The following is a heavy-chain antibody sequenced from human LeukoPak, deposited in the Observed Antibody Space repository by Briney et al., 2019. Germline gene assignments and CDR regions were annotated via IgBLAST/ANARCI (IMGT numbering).Heavy chain of an antibody. J-gene: IGHJ5*02. CDR3: AKGLAGTDWFDP. Sequence: GGSLRLSCGASGITFSSYSMNWVRQAPGKGLEWVSYISSSGSTKYYADSVKGRFTISRDNARNSLYLQMNSLRAEDTAVYYCAKGLAGTDWFDPWGQGTLVTVSS. V-gene: IGHV3-48*01. CDR2: ISSSGSTK. D-gene: IGHD6-13*01. CDR1: GITFSSYS.